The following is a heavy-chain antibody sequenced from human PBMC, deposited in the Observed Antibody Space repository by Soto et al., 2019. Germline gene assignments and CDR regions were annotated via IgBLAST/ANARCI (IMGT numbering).Heavy chain of an antibody. Sequence: QVQLVQSGAEVERPGSSVKVSCKTSGGTTSSYTIGWVRQAPGQGLEWMGNIVPMINKIDYAQKFQGRVTITPDKSTRTVYMELNSLRSEDTAVYFCALRTGNWNPLADWGQGTLVTVSS. CDR1: GGTTSSYT. V-gene: IGHV1-69*02. J-gene: IGHJ4*02. CDR3: ALRTGNWNPLAD. D-gene: IGHD1-1*01. CDR2: IVPMINKI.